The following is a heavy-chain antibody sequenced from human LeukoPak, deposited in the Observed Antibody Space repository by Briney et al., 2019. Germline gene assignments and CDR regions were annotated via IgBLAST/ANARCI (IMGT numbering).Heavy chain of an antibody. D-gene: IGHD5-18*01. CDR1: GFTFSSYS. CDR3: ARDKGPRGYSYGPTFDY. Sequence: PGGSLRLSCAASGFTFSSYSMNWVRQAPGKGLEWVSSISSSSSYIYYADSVKSRFTISRDNAKNSLYLQMNSLRAEDTAVYYCARDKGPRGYSYGPTFDYWGQGTLVTISS. CDR2: ISSSSSYI. V-gene: IGHV3-21*01. J-gene: IGHJ4*02.